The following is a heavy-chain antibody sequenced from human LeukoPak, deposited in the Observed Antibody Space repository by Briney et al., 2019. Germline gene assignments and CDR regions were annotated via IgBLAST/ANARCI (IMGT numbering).Heavy chain of an antibody. CDR1: GFTFSYYA. CDR2: ISSSGDIT. CDR3: AKDRPNYYESNGHYYRMNGDY. J-gene: IGHJ4*02. V-gene: IGHV3-23*01. D-gene: IGHD3-22*01. Sequence: GGSLRLSCAASGFTFSYYAMSWVRQAPGKGLEWVSAISSSGDITFYTDPVKGRFTISRDNSKNTLYLQMNSLRAEDTAVYYCAKDRPNYYESNGHYYRMNGDYWGQGTLVTVSS.